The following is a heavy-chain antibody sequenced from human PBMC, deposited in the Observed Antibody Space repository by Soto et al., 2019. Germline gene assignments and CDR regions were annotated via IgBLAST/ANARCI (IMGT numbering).Heavy chain of an antibody. CDR1: GGTFSSYA. CDR3: ARDSGYYDSSGTHWFDP. D-gene: IGHD3-22*01. J-gene: IGHJ5*02. CDR2: IIPIFGTA. V-gene: IGHV1-69*01. Sequence: QVQLVQSGAEVKKPGSSVKVSCKASGGTFSSYAISWVRQAPGHGLEWMGGIIPIFGTANYAQKFQGRVTITADESTSTAYMELSSLSSEDTAVYYCARDSGYYDSSGTHWFDPWGQGTLVTVSS.